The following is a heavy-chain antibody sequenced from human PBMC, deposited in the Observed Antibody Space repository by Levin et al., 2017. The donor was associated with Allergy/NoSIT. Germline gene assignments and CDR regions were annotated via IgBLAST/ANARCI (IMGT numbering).Heavy chain of an antibody. D-gene: IGHD2-2*01. V-gene: IGHV1-18*01. CDR2: ISPYNGNT. Sequence: GESLKISCKASGYTFPNYTISWVRQAPGQGLEWMGWISPYNGNTNYAQKLQGRVTMTTDTSTSTAYMDLRSLRSDDTAVYYCARRACSAANCYDFDSWGQGTLVTVSS. J-gene: IGHJ4*02. CDR1: GYTFPNYT. CDR3: ARRACSAANCYDFDS.